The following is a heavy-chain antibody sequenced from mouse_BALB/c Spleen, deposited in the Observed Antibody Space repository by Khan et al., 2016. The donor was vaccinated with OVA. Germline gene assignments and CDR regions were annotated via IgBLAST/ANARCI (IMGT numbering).Heavy chain of an antibody. V-gene: IGHV5-9-3*01. Sequence: EVELVESGGGLVKPGGSLKLSCAASGFTFNNYAMSWVRQTPEKRLEWVATVSSGGSYTYYPDNVKGRFTISRDNAKNTLYLQKSSLRSEDTAMYYCTRQGGIYDGPFDYWGQGTTLTVSS. CDR1: GFTFNNYA. D-gene: IGHD2-3*01. CDR2: VSSGGSYT. J-gene: IGHJ2*01. CDR3: TRQGGIYDGPFDY.